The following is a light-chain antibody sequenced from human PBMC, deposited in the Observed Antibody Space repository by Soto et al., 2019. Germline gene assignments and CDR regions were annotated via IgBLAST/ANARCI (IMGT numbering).Light chain of an antibody. J-gene: IGLJ3*02. CDR3: SSYTTTSTLV. V-gene: IGLV2-14*01. CDR2: EVR. CDR1: NRDVGSYNL. Sequence: QSALTQPASVSGSPGQSITIACTGTNRDVGSYNLVSWYQQRPGEAPKLIISEVRNRPSGISYRFTGSKSGNTASLTISGLQAEYEADYYYSSYTTTSTLVFGGGTKLTVL.